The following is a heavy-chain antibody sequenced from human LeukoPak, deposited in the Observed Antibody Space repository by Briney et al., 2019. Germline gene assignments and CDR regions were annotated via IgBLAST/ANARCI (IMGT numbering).Heavy chain of an antibody. CDR1: GFTFGSYW. CDR2: IRRDGSVE. D-gene: IGHD5-24*01. CDR3: AKEMATIRAFDF. J-gene: IGHJ3*01. V-gene: IGHV3-7*03. Sequence: GGSLRLSCAASGFTFGSYWMTWVRQAPGKGLEWVANIRRDGSVEYYLDSVKGRFTISRDNSKNTLYLQMNSLRAEDTAVYYCAKEMATIRAFDFWGQGTMVTVSS.